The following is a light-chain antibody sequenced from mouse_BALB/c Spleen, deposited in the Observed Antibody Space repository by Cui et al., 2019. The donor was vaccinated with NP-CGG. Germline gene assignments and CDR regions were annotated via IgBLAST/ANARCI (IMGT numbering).Light chain of an antibody. V-gene: IGLV1*01. CDR3: ALWYSNHWV. CDR1: TGAVTTSHY. CDR2: GTN. Sequence: QPVVTQETALTTSPRETVTLTCRPSTGAVTTSHYANWVQEKPDHLFTGLIGGTNNRPPGVPARFSGALIGDKAALTITGAQTEDEAIYFCALWYSNHWVFGGGTKLTVL. J-gene: IGLJ1*01.